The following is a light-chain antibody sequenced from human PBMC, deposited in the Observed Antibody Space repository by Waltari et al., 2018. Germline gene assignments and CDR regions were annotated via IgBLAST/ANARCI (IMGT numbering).Light chain of an antibody. Sequence: QAVLTQPASLSASPGASASLTCTFRSDINVGTYKIYWYQQRPGSPPQFLLKCRPDTENQRGSGDPSRVCGSKAPSGDAAIFFISGLQSEDEADYYCMILDSSSVVFGGGTKLTVL. J-gene: IGLJ3*02. V-gene: IGLV5-45*01. CDR1: SDINVGTYK. CDR3: MILDSSSVV. CDR2: CRPDTEN.